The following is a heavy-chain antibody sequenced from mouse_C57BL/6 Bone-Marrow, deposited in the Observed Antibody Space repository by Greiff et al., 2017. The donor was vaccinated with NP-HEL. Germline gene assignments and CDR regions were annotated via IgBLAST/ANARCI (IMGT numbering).Heavy chain of an antibody. CDR2: ISSGGDYI. CDR3: TRVYDYDREGDWYFDV. Sequence: EVQLQESGEGLVKPGGSLKLSCAASGFTFSSYAMSWVRQTPEKRLEWVAYISSGGDYIYYADTVKGRFTISRDNARNTLYLQMSSLKSEDTAMYYCTRVYDYDREGDWYFDVWGTGTTVTVSS. CDR1: GFTFSSYA. V-gene: IGHV5-9-1*02. D-gene: IGHD2-4*01. J-gene: IGHJ1*03.